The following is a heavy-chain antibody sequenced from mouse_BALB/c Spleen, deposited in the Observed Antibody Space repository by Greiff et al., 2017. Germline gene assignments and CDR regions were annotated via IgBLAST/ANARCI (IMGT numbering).Heavy chain of an antibody. CDR2: ISDGGSYT. D-gene: IGHD2-2*01. CDR1: GFTFSDYY. Sequence: EVQGVESGGGLVKPGGSLKLSCAASGFTFSDYYMYWVRQTPEKRLEWVATISDGGSYTYYPDSVKGRFTISRDNAKNNLYLQMSSLKSEDTAMYYCARGYGYDGAWFAYWGQGTLVTVSA. CDR3: ARGYGYDGAWFAY. J-gene: IGHJ3*01. V-gene: IGHV5-4*02.